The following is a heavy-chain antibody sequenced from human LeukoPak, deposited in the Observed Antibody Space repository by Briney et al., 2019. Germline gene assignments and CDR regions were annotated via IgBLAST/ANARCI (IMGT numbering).Heavy chain of an antibody. D-gene: IGHD3-9*01. J-gene: IGHJ6*04. CDR2: ISSSSSYI. V-gene: IGHV3-21*01. CDR3: ARVPDILTGYYMGGMDV. CDR1: GFTFSSYS. Sequence: GGSHRVSSAASGFTFSSYSMKWVRPAPGKGLEWGSSISSSSSYIYYTDSVKGRFTISRDNAKNSLYLQMNSLRAEDTAVYYCARVPDILTGYYMGGMDVWGKGTTVTVSS.